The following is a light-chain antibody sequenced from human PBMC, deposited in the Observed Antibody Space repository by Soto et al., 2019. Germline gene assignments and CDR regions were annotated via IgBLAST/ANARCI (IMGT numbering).Light chain of an antibody. CDR1: LDIRGY. V-gene: IGKV1-9*01. J-gene: IGKJ3*01. Sequence: DIQLPESPSFLSASVGASLPITGRASLDIRGYLAWYQQKPGKVPRLLIYSASTLQSGVPSRFSGSGSGTEFTLTINNLQPEDFATYYCQQANSFPRTFGTGTKVDIK. CDR3: QQANSFPRT. CDR2: SAS.